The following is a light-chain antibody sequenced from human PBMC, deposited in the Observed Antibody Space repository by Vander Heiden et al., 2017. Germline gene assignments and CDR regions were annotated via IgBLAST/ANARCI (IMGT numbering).Light chain of an antibody. J-gene: IGKJ3*01. CDR1: QSVSSY. Sequence: IVLTQSPATLSLSPGERATLSCRASQSVSSYLAWYQQKPGQAPRLLIYDASNRATGIPARFTGSGFGTDFTLTISSLEPEDFTVYYCQHLSNSPVFTFGHGTKLDMK. CDR3: QHLSNSPVFT. V-gene: IGKV3-11*01. CDR2: DAS.